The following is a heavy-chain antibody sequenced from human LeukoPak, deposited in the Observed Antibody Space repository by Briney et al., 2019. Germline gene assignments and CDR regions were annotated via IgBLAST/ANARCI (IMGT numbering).Heavy chain of an antibody. CDR2: IKSKTNGETT. CDR1: GFTFSNAW. V-gene: IGHV3-15*01. CDR3: TVYTYGYIVY. D-gene: IGHD5-18*01. J-gene: IGHJ4*02. Sequence: PGGSLRLSCAGSGFTFSNAWMTWVRQAPGKGLEWVGLIKSKTNGETTDYGAPVKGRFAISRDDSKNTLYLQMNSLKTEDTAVYYCTVYTYGYIVYWGQGPLVTVSS.